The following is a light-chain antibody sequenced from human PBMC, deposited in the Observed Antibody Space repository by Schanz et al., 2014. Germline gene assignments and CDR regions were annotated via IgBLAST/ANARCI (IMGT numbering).Light chain of an antibody. V-gene: IGKV3-15*01. Sequence: EIVMTQSPATLSVSPGERATLSCRASQSVNNNLAWYQQNPGQAPRLLIYSASTRATAIPARFSGSGSGTEFTLTISSLQSEDFAVYYCQQYKSWPPTLTFGQGTRVEIK. CDR2: SAS. CDR1: QSVNNN. J-gene: IGKJ1*01. CDR3: QQYKSWPPTLT.